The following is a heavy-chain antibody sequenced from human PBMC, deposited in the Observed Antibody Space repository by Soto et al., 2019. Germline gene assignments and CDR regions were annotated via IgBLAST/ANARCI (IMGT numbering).Heavy chain of an antibody. CDR3: AKDLIADYYGSGSYYTLFDY. V-gene: IGHV3-23*01. CDR2: ISGSGGST. J-gene: IGHJ4*02. D-gene: IGHD3-10*01. CDR1: GFTFSSYA. Sequence: GGSLRLSCAASGFTFSSYAMSWVRQAPGKGLEWVSAISGSGGSTYYADSVKGRFTISRDNSKNTLYLQMNSLRAEDTAVYYCAKDLIADYYGSGSYYTLFDYWGQGTLVTVSS.